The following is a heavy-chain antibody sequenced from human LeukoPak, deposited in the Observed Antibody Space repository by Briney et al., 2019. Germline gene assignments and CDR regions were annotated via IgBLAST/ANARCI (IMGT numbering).Heavy chain of an antibody. Sequence: SETLSLTCAVYGGSFSSYYWGWIRQPPGEGLEWIGSIYYSGSTYSNPSLKSRVTISVDTSKNQFSLKLSSVTAADTAVYYCARRDCTSTSCYSGSYYFDYWAQGTLVTVSS. CDR1: GGSFSSYY. D-gene: IGHD2-2*01. V-gene: IGHV4-39*01. J-gene: IGHJ4*02. CDR3: ARRDCTSTSCYSGSYYFDY. CDR2: IYYSGST.